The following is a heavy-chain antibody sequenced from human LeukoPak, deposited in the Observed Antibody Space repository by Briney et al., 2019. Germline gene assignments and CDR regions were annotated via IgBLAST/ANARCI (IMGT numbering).Heavy chain of an antibody. CDR1: GGTFISYA. V-gene: IGHV1-69*13. Sequence: SVKVSCKASGGTFISYAISWVRQAPGQGLEWMGGIIPIFGTANYAQKFQGRVTITVDESPSKAYVELSSLRSEDTAVYYFASGEWELLYFDYWGQGTLVTVSS. J-gene: IGHJ4*02. CDR3: ASGEWELLYFDY. D-gene: IGHD1-26*01. CDR2: IIPIFGTA.